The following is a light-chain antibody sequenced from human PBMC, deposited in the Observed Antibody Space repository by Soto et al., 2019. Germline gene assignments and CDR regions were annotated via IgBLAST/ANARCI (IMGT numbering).Light chain of an antibody. CDR3: CSYAGSYTFVV. CDR2: DVS. Sequence: QSVLTQPRSVSGSPGQSVTISCTGTSSDVGGYNYVSWYQQHPGKAPKLMIYDVSKRPSGVPDRFSGSKSGNTAFLTISGLQAEDEADYYCCSYAGSYTFVVFGGGTKVTVL. CDR1: SSDVGGYNY. J-gene: IGLJ2*01. V-gene: IGLV2-11*01.